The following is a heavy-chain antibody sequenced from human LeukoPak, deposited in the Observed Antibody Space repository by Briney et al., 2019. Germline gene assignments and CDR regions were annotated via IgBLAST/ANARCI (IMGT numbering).Heavy chain of an antibody. D-gene: IGHD1-26*01. Sequence: SETLSLTCTVSDGSISSYYWSWIRQPPGKGLEWIGDLYYSGTTNYNPSLKSRVTISVDTSKSQFSLRLSSVTAADTAVYYCASDAVWEPKAFDIWGQGTMVTVSS. CDR1: DGSISSYY. CDR2: LYYSGTT. CDR3: ASDAVWEPKAFDI. V-gene: IGHV4-59*01. J-gene: IGHJ3*02.